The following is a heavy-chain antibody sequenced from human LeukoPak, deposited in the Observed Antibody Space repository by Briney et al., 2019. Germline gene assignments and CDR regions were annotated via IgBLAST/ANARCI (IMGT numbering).Heavy chain of an antibody. CDR2: ITSYGRT. D-gene: IGHD4-17*01. Sequence: PGGSLRLSCAASGFAFSSSNLNWFRQAPGKGLEWVSSITSYGRTYYPDSLQGRFSISRDNAKNSLYLQMISLRAEDTAIYYCARADYGDYGVDYWGQGTLVTVSS. V-gene: IGHV3-21*01. CDR3: ARADYGDYGVDY. J-gene: IGHJ4*02. CDR1: GFAFSSSN.